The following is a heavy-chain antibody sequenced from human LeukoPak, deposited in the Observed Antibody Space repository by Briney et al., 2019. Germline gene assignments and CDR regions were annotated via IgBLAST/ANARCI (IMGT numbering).Heavy chain of an antibody. CDR1: GDRVSSNSVT. J-gene: IGHJ5*02. CDR3: ARRLTQYDCFDP. V-gene: IGHV6-1*01. D-gene: IGHD2-2*01. Sequence: SQTLSLTCAISGDRVSSNSVTWNWIRQSPSRGLEWLGRTYYRSTWYNDYAVSVRGRITVNPDTSKDQFSLHLNSVTPEDTAVYYCARRLTQYDCFDPWGQGILVTVSS. CDR2: TYYRSTWYN.